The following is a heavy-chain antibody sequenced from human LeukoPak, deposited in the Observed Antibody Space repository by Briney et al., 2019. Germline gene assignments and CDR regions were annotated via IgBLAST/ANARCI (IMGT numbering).Heavy chain of an antibody. D-gene: IGHD3-22*01. CDR2: INTNTGNP. CDR3: ARNDDSSGYYSPGGDY. J-gene: IGHJ4*02. CDR1: GYTFTSYA. Sequence: ASVKVSCKASGYTFTSYAMNWVRQAPGQGLEWMGWINTNTGNPTYAQGFTGRFVFSLDTSVSTAYLQISSLKAEDTAVYYCARNDDSSGYYSPGGDYWGQGTLVTVSS. V-gene: IGHV7-4-1*02.